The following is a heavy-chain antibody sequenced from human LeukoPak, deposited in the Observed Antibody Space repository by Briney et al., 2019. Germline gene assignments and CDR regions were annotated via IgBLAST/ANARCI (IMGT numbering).Heavy chain of an antibody. CDR1: GFTFRDAG. D-gene: IGHD4-17*01. CDR3: AHRITTRVRFDY. CDR2: IRSETDSGTT. J-gene: IGHJ4*02. V-gene: IGHV3-15*01. Sequence: GGSLRLSCAASGFTFRDAGMSWVRQAPGKGLEWVGRIRSETDSGTTDYAAPVKGRFTISRDDSKNTLYLQMSSLKTEDTAVIFCAHRITTRVRFDYWAREPWSPSPQ.